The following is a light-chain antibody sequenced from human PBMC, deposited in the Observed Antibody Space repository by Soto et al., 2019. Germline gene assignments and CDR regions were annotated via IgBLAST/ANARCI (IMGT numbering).Light chain of an antibody. Sequence: EIVMAQSSATLSVSPGERVILSSRASQSINSDLAWYQQKPGQAPRFLIYGASTRATGIPARFSGSGSGTQFTLTISSLQSEDSALYYCQHYNNWPWTFGQGTKVDIK. V-gene: IGKV3-15*01. J-gene: IGKJ1*01. CDR3: QHYNNWPWT. CDR1: QSINSD. CDR2: GAS.